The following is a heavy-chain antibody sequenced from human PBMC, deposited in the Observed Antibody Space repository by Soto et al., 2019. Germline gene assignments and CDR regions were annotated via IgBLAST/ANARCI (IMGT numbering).Heavy chain of an antibody. CDR1: GGSFNNYA. J-gene: IGHJ6*02. Sequence: QVQLVQSGAEVKKPGSSVKVSCKPSGGSFNNYALSWVRQAPGQGLEWLGGIILALGTPHYAQNFQDRLILTRETSATTAYLELSGLTSDDTAIYYCARVVDVRPATYSGMDVWGPGTRVTVS. CDR3: ARVVDVRPATYSGMDV. CDR2: IILALGTP. D-gene: IGHD2-21*01. V-gene: IGHV1-69*06.